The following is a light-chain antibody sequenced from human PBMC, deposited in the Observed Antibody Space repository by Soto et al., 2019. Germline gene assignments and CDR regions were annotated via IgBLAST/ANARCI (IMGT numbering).Light chain of an antibody. CDR1: QNVGGY. J-gene: IGKJ4*01. CDR2: DAS. V-gene: IGKV3-11*01. CDR3: QQRNSWPLT. Sequence: EIVLTQSPATLSLSPGERATLSCRASQNVGGYLAWYQQKPGQAPRLLISDASNRAAGIPARFSGIRSGTDFTLTISSLEPEDFAVYYCQQRNSWPLTFGGGTKVDIK.